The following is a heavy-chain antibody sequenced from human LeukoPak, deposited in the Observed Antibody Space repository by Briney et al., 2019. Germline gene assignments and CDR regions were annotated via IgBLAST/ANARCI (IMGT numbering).Heavy chain of an antibody. Sequence: SETLSLTRTVSRGSTSSGNYYWSWIRQPAGKGLEWIGRIYSSGNTNYNPSLKSRVTMSVDTSRNQFSLKLNSVTAADTAVYYCARDKFFYAYYFDYWGQGTLVTVSS. CDR3: ARDKFFYAYYFDY. J-gene: IGHJ4*02. CDR1: RGSTSSGNYY. CDR2: IYSSGNT. D-gene: IGHD2/OR15-2a*01. V-gene: IGHV4-61*02.